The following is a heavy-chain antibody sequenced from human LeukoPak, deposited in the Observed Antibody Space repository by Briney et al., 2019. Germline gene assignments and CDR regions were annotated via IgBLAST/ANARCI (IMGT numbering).Heavy chain of an antibody. Sequence: ASVKVSCKASGYSFTRYYMHWVRQSPGPGLGWMGWINPNSAGTNYAQKFQGRVTMTRDTSISTAYMELSRLRSDDTAVYYCARAYYDFWSGYYNNGGLDYWGQGTLVTVSS. CDR2: INPNSAGT. CDR1: GYSFTRYY. D-gene: IGHD3-3*01. V-gene: IGHV1-2*02. CDR3: ARAYYDFWSGYYNNGGLDY. J-gene: IGHJ4*02.